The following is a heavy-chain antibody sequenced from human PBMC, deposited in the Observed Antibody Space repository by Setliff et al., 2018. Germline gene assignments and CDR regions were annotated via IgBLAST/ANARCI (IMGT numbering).Heavy chain of an antibody. CDR1: GFSLDTIGVR. J-gene: IGHJ4*02. Sequence: SGPTLVNSTQTLTLTCTISGFSLDTIGVRVSWIRQPPGKALEWLARVDWEDDKYYSASLKTRLSISRDTSKNQVVLTMTNMDPTDTATYYCARLAVRSPFDYWGQGALVT. V-gene: IGHV2-70*04. D-gene: IGHD3-10*01. CDR2: VDWEDDK. CDR3: ARLAVRSPFDY.